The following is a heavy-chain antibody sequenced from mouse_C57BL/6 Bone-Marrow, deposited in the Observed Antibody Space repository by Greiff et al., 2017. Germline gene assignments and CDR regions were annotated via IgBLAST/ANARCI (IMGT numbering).Heavy chain of an antibody. J-gene: IGHJ1*03. Sequence: DVKLLESGGGLVKPGGSLKLSCAASGFTFSSYAMSWVRQTPGKRLGWVATISDGGSYTYYPDNVKGRFTISRDNAKNDLYLQMSHLKSEDTAMYDCARDRGLIDHGDRGKGPTVT. V-gene: IGHV5-4*01. CDR1: GFTFSSYA. CDR3: ARDRGLIDHGD. CDR2: ISDGGSYT. D-gene: IGHD1-2*01.